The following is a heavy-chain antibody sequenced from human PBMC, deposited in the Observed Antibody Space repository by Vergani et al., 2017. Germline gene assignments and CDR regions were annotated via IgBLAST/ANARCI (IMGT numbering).Heavy chain of an antibody. D-gene: IGHD6-13*01. V-gene: IGHV1-69*13. Sequence: QVQLVQSGAEVKKPGASVKVSCKASGGTFSSYAISWVRQAPGQGLEWMGGIIPIFGTANYAQEFQGRVTITADESTSTAYMELSSLRSADTAVYYCARCKLGSSWYLAPVPDAVYHYYYMDVWGKGTTVTVSS. CDR3: ARCKLGSSWYLAPVPDAVYHYYYMDV. CDR2: IIPIFGTA. CDR1: GGTFSSYA. J-gene: IGHJ6*03.